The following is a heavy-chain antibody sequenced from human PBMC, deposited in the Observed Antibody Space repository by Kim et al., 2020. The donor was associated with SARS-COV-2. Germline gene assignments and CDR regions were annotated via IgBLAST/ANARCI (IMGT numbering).Heavy chain of an antibody. CDR1: GYTLTELS. Sequence: ASVKVSCKVSGYTLTELSMHWVRQAPGKGLEWMGGFDHEDGETIYAQKFQGRVTMTEDTSTDTAYMELSSLRSEDTAVYYCASALYGPAGYYYYGMDVWGQGTTVTVSS. D-gene: IGHD2-2*02. CDR3: ASALYGPAGYYYYGMDV. CDR2: FDHEDGET. J-gene: IGHJ6*02. V-gene: IGHV1-24*01.